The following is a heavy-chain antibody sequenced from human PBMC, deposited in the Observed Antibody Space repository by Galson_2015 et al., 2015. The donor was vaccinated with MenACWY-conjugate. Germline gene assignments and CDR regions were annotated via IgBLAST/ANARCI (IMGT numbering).Heavy chain of an antibody. CDR1: GGSISSYY. CDR2: ISYSGNT. Sequence: SETLSLTCTVSGGSISSYYWSWIRQSPGKGLEWIGYISYSGNTNYNPSLRSRVTISVDTSKNQFSLNLSSVTAADTAVYYCARDRSGGYYDFDYWGQGTLVTVSS. V-gene: IGHV4-59*01. D-gene: IGHD1-26*01. J-gene: IGHJ4*02. CDR3: ARDRSGGYYDFDY.